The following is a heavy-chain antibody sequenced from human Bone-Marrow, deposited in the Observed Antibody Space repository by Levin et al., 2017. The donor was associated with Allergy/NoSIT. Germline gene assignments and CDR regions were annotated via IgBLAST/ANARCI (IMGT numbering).Heavy chain of an antibody. J-gene: IGHJ6*02. D-gene: IGHD4-17*01. CDR1: GGTFSGYT. CDR3: ARGPMVDSTVTTSLTYYYYGMDV. CDR2: IIPMFGIA. V-gene: IGHV1-69*15. Sequence: PGESLKISCKTSGGTFSGYTISWVRQAPGQGLEWMGRIIPMFGIANYAQKFQGRVTITADESTSTAYMELSSLRSEDTAVYYCARGPMVDSTVTTSLTYYYYGMDVWGQGTTVTVSS.